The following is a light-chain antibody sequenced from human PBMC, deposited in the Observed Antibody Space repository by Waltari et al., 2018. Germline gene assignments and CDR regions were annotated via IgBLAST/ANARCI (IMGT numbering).Light chain of an antibody. Sequence: EIVMTQSPASLSVSPGERATLSCRASQSVARNLAWYQPKPGQAPRLLVYGASTRATGIPARFSGSGSGTEFTLTISSLQSEDFAVYYCQQSNNWYTFGQGTKLEIK. V-gene: IGKV3-15*01. J-gene: IGKJ2*01. CDR1: QSVARN. CDR3: QQSNNWYT. CDR2: GAS.